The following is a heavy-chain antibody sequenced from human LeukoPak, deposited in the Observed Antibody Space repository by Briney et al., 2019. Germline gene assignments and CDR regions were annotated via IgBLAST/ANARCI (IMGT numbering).Heavy chain of an antibody. V-gene: IGHV3-23*01. J-gene: IGHJ3*02. CDR2: ISGSGGST. D-gene: IGHD2-2*01. CDR3: AKDLRHCSSTSCAHPDAFDI. Sequence: QPGGSLRLSCAASGFTFSSYAMSWVRQAPGKGLEWVSAISGSGGSTYYADSVKGRFTISRDNSKNTLYLQMNSLRAEDTAVYYCAKDLRHCSSTSCAHPDAFDIWGQGTMVTVSS. CDR1: GFTFSSYA.